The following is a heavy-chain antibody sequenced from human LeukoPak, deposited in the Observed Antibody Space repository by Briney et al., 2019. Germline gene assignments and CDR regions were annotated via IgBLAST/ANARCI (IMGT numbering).Heavy chain of an antibody. V-gene: IGHV4-34*01. CDR2: INHSRST. Sequence: SETLSLTCAVYGGSFSPYYWSWIRQSPDKGLEWIGEINHSRSTNYNPSLKSRVTISVDTSKNQLSLKLSSVTAADTAVYFCARGPYSYDSSGAFDIWGQGTMVTVSS. CDR3: ARGPYSYDSSGAFDI. D-gene: IGHD3-22*01. CDR1: GGSFSPYY. J-gene: IGHJ3*02.